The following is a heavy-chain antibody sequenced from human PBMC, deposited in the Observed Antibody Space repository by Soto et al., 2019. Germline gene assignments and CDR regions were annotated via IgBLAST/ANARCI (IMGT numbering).Heavy chain of an antibody. J-gene: IGHJ4*02. D-gene: IGHD2-15*01. CDR1: GGSISSYY. CDR3: ASPGYCSDGTCYPDY. CDR2: IYYSGST. Sequence: SETLSLTCTVSGGSISSYYWSWIRQPPGKGLEWIGYIYYSGSTNYNPSLKSRVTITVDTSKNQFSLKLNSVTAADTAVYYCASPGYCSDGTCYPDYWGQGTLVTVSS. V-gene: IGHV4-59*12.